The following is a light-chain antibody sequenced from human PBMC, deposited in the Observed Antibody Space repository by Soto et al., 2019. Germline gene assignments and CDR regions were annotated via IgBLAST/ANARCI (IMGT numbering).Light chain of an antibody. Sequence: QSVLTQPPSASGTPGQRVTISCSGSSSNIGSNTVNWYQQLPGTAPKLLIYSNNQRPSGVPDRFSGSKSGTSASLAISGLQSEDEADYYWAAWDDSLKGVFGGGTKLTVL. V-gene: IGLV1-44*01. CDR2: SNN. CDR3: AAWDDSLKGV. CDR1: SSNIGSNT. J-gene: IGLJ2*01.